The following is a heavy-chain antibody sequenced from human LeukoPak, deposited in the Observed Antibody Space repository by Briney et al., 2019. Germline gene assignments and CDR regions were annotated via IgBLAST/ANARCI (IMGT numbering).Heavy chain of an antibody. J-gene: IGHJ4*02. CDR2: MNPNSGNT. CDR1: GYTFTSYD. V-gene: IGHV1-8*01. CDR3: ARGQRPSITIFGVVTRKYYFVY. D-gene: IGHD3-3*01. Sequence: ASVKVSCKASGYTFTSYDINWLRQATGQGLEWMGWMNPNSGNTGYAQKFQGRVTMTRNTSISTAYMELRSLRSEDTAVYYCARGQRPSITIFGVVTRKYYFVYWGQGTLVTVSS.